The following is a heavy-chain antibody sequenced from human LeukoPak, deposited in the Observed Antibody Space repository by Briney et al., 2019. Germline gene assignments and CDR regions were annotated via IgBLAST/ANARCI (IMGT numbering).Heavy chain of an antibody. CDR1: GGSISSYY. CDR3: ARERMAYCSSTSCYWESIDP. D-gene: IGHD2-2*01. J-gene: IGHJ5*02. V-gene: IGHV4-59*01. CDR2: IYYSGST. Sequence: SETLSLTCTVSGGSISSYYWSWIRQPPGKGLEWIGYIYYSGSTNYNPSLKSRVTISVDTSKNQFSLKLSSVTAADTAVYYCARERMAYCSSTSCYWESIDPWGQGTLVTVSS.